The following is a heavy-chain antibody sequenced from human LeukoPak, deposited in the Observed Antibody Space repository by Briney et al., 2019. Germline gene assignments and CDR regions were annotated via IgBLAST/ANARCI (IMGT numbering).Heavy chain of an antibody. Sequence: SETLSLTCTVSGGSIRSSYYYWGWIRQPPGKGLEWIGSIYYSGSTYYNPSLKSRVTISVDTSKNQFSLKLSSVTAADTAVYYCARHPYYDSNGSFDYWGQGTLVTVSS. CDR1: GGSIRSSYYY. CDR2: IYYSGST. V-gene: IGHV4-39*01. J-gene: IGHJ4*02. CDR3: ARHPYYDSNGSFDY. D-gene: IGHD3-22*01.